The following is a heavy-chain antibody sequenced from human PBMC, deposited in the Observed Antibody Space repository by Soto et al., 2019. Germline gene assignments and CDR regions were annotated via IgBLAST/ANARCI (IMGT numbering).Heavy chain of an antibody. Sequence: GSPKLSCAASGFTFSSYSMNWVRQAPGKGLEWVSSISSSSSYIYYADSVKGRFTISRDNAKNSLYLQMNSLRAEDTAVFYCARADILACYYNDYWGQGTLVTGSA. CDR1: GFTFSSYS. CDR3: ARADILACYYNDY. J-gene: IGHJ4*02. CDR2: ISSSSSYI. V-gene: IGHV3-21*01. D-gene: IGHD3-9*01.